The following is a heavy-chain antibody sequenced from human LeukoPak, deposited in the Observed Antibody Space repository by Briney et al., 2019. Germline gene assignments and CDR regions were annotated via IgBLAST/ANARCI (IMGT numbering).Heavy chain of an antibody. CDR2: INHSGST. CDR3: ASTGDYDSSGYYSTFDY. Sequence: SETLSLTCAVYGGSFSGYYWSWIRQPPGKGLEWIGEINHSGSTNYNPSLKSRVTISVDTSKNQFSLKLSSVTAADTAVYYCASTGDYDSSGYYSTFDYWGQGTLVTVSS. D-gene: IGHD3-22*01. V-gene: IGHV4-34*01. CDR1: GGSFSGYY. J-gene: IGHJ4*02.